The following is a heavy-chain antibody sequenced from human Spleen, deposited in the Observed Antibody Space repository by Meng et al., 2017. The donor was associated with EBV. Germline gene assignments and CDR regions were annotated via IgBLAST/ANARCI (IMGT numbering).Heavy chain of an antibody. CDR2: IHYRRAS. CDR1: EFPVCRGESY. Sequence: QKSCPGLVNTSDTCSLPCPVSEFPVCRGESYWTWIRQSPRKDLGWITYIHYRRASNYIPSLKSRVTISLDTSKNQFSLRVNAVTAADTAVYFCARGHSIDLDYFFDSWGLGTLVTVSS. V-gene: IGHV4-61*08. CDR3: ARGHSIDLDYFFDS. J-gene: IGHJ4*02. D-gene: IGHD3-3*02.